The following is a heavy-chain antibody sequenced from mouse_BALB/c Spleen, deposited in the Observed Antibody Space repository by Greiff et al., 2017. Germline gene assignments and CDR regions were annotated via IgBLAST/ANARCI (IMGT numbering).Heavy chain of an antibody. V-gene: IGHV5-6-4*01. J-gene: IGHJ2*01. CDR3: TREGDGYFDY. CDR1: GFTFSSYT. CDR2: ISSGGSYT. D-gene: IGHD2-3*01. Sequence: DVQLVESGGGLVKPGGSLKLSCAASGFTFSSYTMSWVRQTPEKRLEWVATISSGGSYTYYPDSVKGRFTISRDNAKNTLYLQMSSLKSEDTAMYYCTREGDGYFDYWGQGTTLTVAS.